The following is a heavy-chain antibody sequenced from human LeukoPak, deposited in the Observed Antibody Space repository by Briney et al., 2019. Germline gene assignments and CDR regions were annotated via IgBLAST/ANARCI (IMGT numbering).Heavy chain of an antibody. CDR2: IYYSGST. CDR1: GGSISSSSYY. Sequence: SETLSLTCTVSGGSISSSSYYWGWIRQPPGKGLEWIGSIYYSGSTYYNPSLKSRVTISVDTSKNQFSLKLSSVTAADTAVYYCARVSAAAGMPGDYWGQGTLVTVSA. CDR3: ARVSAAAGMPGDY. V-gene: IGHV4-39*07. D-gene: IGHD6-13*01. J-gene: IGHJ4*02.